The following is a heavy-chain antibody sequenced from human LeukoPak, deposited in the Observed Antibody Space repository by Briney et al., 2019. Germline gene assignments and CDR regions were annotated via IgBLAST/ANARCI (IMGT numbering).Heavy chain of an antibody. V-gene: IGHV4-59*01. CDR2: IYYSGST. Sequence: SETLSLTCTVSGGSISSYYWSWLRQPPGKGVEGIGYIYYSGSTDYNPSLKSRVTISVDTSKNQFSLKLSSVTAADTAVYYCARARWELLLTDAFDIWGQGTMVTVSS. J-gene: IGHJ3*02. D-gene: IGHD1-26*01. CDR1: GGSISSYY. CDR3: ARARWELLLTDAFDI.